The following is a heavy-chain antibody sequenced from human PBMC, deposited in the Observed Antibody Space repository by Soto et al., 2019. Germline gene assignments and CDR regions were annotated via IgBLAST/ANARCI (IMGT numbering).Heavy chain of an antibody. J-gene: IGHJ6*02. Sequence: QVLLQESGPGLVKPSETLSLTCTVSGDSMSPFYWNWIRQSRGKGLEWIGYIYYSGNTNYNPSLKSRVAISVDTSKNQFYLKLSSVTAADTAVYYCARGVYDYWSGYYAGSGLDVWGQGTTVTVSS. CDR3: ARGVYDYWSGYYAGSGLDV. CDR2: IYYSGNT. CDR1: GDSMSPFY. D-gene: IGHD3-3*01. V-gene: IGHV4-59*13.